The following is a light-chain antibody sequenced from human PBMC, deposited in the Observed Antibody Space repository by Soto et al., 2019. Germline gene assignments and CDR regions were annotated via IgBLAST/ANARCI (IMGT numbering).Light chain of an antibody. CDR1: SSDVGSYNF. J-gene: IGLJ1*01. V-gene: IGLV2-23*01. CDR2: EGS. Sequence: QSVLTQPASVSGSPGQSITISCTGTSSDVGSYNFVSWYQQHPGKAPKVMIYEGSKRPSGVYNRFSGSKSGNTASLTISGLHAEDEADYYCCSYAGSSTWVFGTGTKLTVL. CDR3: CSYAGSSTWV.